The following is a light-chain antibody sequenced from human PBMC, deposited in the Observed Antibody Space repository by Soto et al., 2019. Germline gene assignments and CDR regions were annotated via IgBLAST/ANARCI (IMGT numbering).Light chain of an antibody. CDR1: SSDVGGCNC. CDR3: SSFTTTRTYA. V-gene: IGLV2-14*01. CDR2: EVN. J-gene: IGLJ1*01. Sequence: QSALTQPASVSGSPGQSITISCTGTSSDVGGCNCVSWYQQHPGKAPKLMIYEVNNRPSGVSNRFSGSKSGNTASLTISGLQAEDEADYYCSSFTTTRTYAFGTGPSSPS.